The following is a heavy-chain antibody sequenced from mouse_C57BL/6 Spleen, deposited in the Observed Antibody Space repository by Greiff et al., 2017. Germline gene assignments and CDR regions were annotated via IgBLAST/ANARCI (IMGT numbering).Heavy chain of an antibody. J-gene: IGHJ4*01. CDR3: AREGTGTALYYYAMDY. V-gene: IGHV5-4*01. Sequence: EVMLVESGGGLVKPGGSLKLSCAASGFTFSSYAMSWVRQTPEKRLEWVATISDGGSYTYYPDNVKGRFTISRDNAKNNLYLQMSHLKSEDTAMYYCAREGTGTALYYYAMDYWGQGTSVTVSS. CDR2: ISDGGSYT. CDR1: GFTFSSYA. D-gene: IGHD4-1*01.